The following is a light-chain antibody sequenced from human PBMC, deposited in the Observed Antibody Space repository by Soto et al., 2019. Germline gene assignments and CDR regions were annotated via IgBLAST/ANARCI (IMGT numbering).Light chain of an antibody. CDR1: SSDVGGYNY. Sequence: QSVLTQPAPVSGSPGQSITISCTGTSSDVGGYNYVSWYQHHPGKAPKVMIYEVSNRPSGISNRFSGSKAGNTASLTISGLRAEDEADYYCSSYTSSSTLVFGGGTKVTVL. CDR3: SSYTSSSTLV. J-gene: IGLJ2*01. V-gene: IGLV2-14*01. CDR2: EVS.